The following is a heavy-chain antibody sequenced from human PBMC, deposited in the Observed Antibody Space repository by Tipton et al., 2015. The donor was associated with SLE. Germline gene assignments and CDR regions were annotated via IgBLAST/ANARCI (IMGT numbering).Heavy chain of an antibody. D-gene: IGHD6-13*01. CDR1: GYTFTSYD. J-gene: IGHJ1*01. CDR2: MNPNSGNT. Sequence: QSGAEVKKPGASVKVSCKASGYTFTSYDINWVRQATGQGLEWMGWMNPNSGNTGYAQKFQGRVTMTRNTSISTAYMELSSLRSEDPAVYYCAGGLTRSSSRHFQHWGQGTLVTVSS. V-gene: IGHV1-8*01. CDR3: AGGLTRSSSRHFQH.